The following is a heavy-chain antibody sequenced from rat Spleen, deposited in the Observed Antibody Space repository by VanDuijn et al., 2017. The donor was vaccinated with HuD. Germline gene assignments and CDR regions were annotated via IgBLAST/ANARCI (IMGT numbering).Heavy chain of an antibody. CDR1: GFTFNSYW. CDR2: ITNTGGST. D-gene: IGHD1-6*01. Sequence: EVQLVESGGGLVQPGRSLQLSCGASGFTFNSYWMTWIRQAPGKGLEWIASITNTGGSTYYPDSVKGRFTISRDNARSTLYLQMDSLRSEDTATYYCARMYTTDYYWCFDFWGPGTMVTVSS. V-gene: IGHV5-31*01. J-gene: IGHJ1*01. CDR3: ARMYTTDYYWCFDF.